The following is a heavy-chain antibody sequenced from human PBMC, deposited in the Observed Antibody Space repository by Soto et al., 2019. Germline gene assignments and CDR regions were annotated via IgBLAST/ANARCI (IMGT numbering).Heavy chain of an antibody. CDR3: ARVKFFDWLFQRHNWFDP. D-gene: IGHD3-9*01. V-gene: IGHV4-61*01. CDR1: GGSVSSGSYY. CDR2: IYYSGST. J-gene: IGHJ5*02. Sequence: QVQLQESGPGLVKPSETLSLTCTVSGGSVSSGSYYWSWIRQPPGKGLEWIGYIYYSGSTNYNPSLKSRVTISVDTSKNQFSLKLSSVTAADTAVYYCARVKFFDWLFQRHNWFDPWGQGTLVTVSS.